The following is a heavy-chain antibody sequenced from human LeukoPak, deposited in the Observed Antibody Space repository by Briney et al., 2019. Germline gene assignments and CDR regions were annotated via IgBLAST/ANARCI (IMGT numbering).Heavy chain of an antibody. J-gene: IGHJ4*02. CDR1: GFTVSSNY. Sequence: GGSLRLSCAASGFTVSSNYMSWVRQAPGKGLEWVSAISGSGGSTYYADSVKGRFTISRDNSKNTLYLQMNSLRAEDTAVYYCATPSYGSGSYLFDYWGQGTLVTVSS. D-gene: IGHD3-10*01. CDR2: ISGSGGST. V-gene: IGHV3-23*01. CDR3: ATPSYGSGSYLFDY.